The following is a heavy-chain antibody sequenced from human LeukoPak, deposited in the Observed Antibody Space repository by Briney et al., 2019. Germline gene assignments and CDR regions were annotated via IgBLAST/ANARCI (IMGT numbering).Heavy chain of an antibody. V-gene: IGHV3-23*01. CDR2: ISGSGGST. D-gene: IGHD3-22*01. J-gene: IGHJ4*02. CDR3: ARGGYDLDY. Sequence: AISGSGGSTYYADSVKGRFTISRDNSKNTLYLQMNSLRAEDTAVYYCARGGYDLDYWGQGTLVTVSS.